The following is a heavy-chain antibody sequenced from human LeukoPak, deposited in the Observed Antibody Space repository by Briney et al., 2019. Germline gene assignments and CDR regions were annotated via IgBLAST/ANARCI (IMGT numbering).Heavy chain of an antibody. CDR1: GGSISSSSYY. J-gene: IGHJ5*02. CDR3: ARHGSGYYPNWFDP. CDR2: IYYSGST. D-gene: IGHD3-22*01. V-gene: IGHV4-39*01. Sequence: PSETLSLTXTVSGGSISSSSYYWGWIRQPPGKGLEWFGSIYYSGSTYYNPSLKSRVTISVDTSNNQFSLKLSSVTAADTAVYYCARHGSGYYPNWFDPWGQGTLVTVSS.